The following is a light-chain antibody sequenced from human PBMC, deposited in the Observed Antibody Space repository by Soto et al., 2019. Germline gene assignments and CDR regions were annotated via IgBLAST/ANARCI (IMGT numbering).Light chain of an antibody. Sequence: EIVLTQSPGTLSLSPGERATLSCRASQSVSSNYLAWYQQKPGQAPRLLIYGASSRATGIPDRFSGSGSGTDFTITISRLEPGDFAVYYCQQYVSSPMYTFGQGTKLEIK. CDR1: QSVSSNY. V-gene: IGKV3-20*01. J-gene: IGKJ2*01. CDR3: QQYVSSPMYT. CDR2: GAS.